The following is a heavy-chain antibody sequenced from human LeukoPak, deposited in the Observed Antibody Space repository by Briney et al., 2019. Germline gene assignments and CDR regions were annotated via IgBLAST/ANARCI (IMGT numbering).Heavy chain of an antibody. D-gene: IGHD6-13*01. Sequence: KFQGRVTITRDTSASTAYMELSSLRSDDTAVYYCAGDSSPTDWFDPWGQGTLVTVSS. V-gene: IGHV1-3*01. J-gene: IGHJ5*02. CDR3: AGDSSPTDWFDP.